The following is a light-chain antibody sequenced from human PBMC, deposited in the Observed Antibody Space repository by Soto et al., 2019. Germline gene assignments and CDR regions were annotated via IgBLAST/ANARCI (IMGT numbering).Light chain of an antibody. CDR3: SSYAGSNNLV. V-gene: IGLV2-8*01. CDR2: EVS. Sequence: QSALTQPPSASGSPGPSVTISCTGTSSDVGGYNYVSWYQQHPGKAPKLMIYEVSKRPSGVPDRFSGSKSGNTASLTVSGLQAEDEADYYCSSYAGSNNLVFGTGTKLTVL. CDR1: SSDVGGYNY. J-gene: IGLJ1*01.